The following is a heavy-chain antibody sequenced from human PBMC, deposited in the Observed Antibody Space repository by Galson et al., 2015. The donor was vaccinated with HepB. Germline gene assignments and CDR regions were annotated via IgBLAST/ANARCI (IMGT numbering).Heavy chain of an antibody. CDR1: GYSFTSYW. V-gene: IGHV5-10-1*01. D-gene: IGHD6-13*01. Sequence: QSGAEVKKPGESLRISCKGSGYSFTSYWISWVRQMPGKGLEWMGRIDPSDSYTNYSPSFQGHVTISADKSISTAYLQWSSLKASDTAMYYCARHRYSSSWYRLPFDYWGQGTLVTVSS. CDR3: ARHRYSSSWYRLPFDY. J-gene: IGHJ4*02. CDR2: IDPSDSYT.